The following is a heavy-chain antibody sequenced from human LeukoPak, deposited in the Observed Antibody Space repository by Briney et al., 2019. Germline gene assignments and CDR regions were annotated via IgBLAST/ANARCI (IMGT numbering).Heavy chain of an antibody. Sequence: ASVKVSCKVSGYTLTELSMHWVRQAPGKGLEWMGGFDPEDGETIYAQEFQGRVTMTEDTSTDTAYMELSSLRSEDTAVYYCALLEKLAAAGTSNWLDPWGQGTLVTVSS. J-gene: IGHJ5*02. CDR1: GYTLTELS. CDR2: FDPEDGET. D-gene: IGHD6-13*01. V-gene: IGHV1-24*01. CDR3: ALLEKLAAAGTSNWLDP.